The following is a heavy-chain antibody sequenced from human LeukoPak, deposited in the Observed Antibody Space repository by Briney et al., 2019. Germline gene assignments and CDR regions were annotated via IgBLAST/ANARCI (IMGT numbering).Heavy chain of an antibody. CDR3: ARGSNYYYDSSADYPRY. CDR1: VYTFTTYY. Sequence: VSVRVSCKTSVYTFTTYYIYWVRQAPGQGLEWMGIINPSGGTTTYAHQFQSRVTITRDTSTSTVYMQLNTLRSEDTAVYYCARGSNYYYDSSADYPRYWGQGTLVTVSS. CDR2: INPSGGTT. J-gene: IGHJ4*02. D-gene: IGHD3-22*01. V-gene: IGHV1-46*01.